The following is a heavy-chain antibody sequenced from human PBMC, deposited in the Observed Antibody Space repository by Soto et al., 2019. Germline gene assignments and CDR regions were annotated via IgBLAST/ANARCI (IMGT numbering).Heavy chain of an antibody. D-gene: IGHD3-22*01. CDR2: IYYSGST. CDR1: GGSISSYY. CDR3: ARVSEDSSGHGSRVLEYYFDY. Sequence: SETLSLTCTVSGGSISSYYWSWIRQPPGKGLEWIGYIYYSGSTNYNPSLKSRVTISVDTSKNQFSLKLSSVTAADTAVYYCARVSEDSSGHGSRVLEYYFDYWGQGTLVTVSS. V-gene: IGHV4-59*01. J-gene: IGHJ4*02.